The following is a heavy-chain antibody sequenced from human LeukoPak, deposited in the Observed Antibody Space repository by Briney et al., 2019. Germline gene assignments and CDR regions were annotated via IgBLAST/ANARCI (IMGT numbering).Heavy chain of an antibody. D-gene: IGHD2-15*01. Sequence: GGSLRLSCAASGFTFDDYAMHWVRQAPGKGLEWVSLISGDGGSTYYADSVKGRFNISRDNSKNSLYLQMNSLRTEDTALYYCAKDAGYCSGGSCFHPVGFFDYWGQGTLVTVSA. CDR1: GFTFDDYA. V-gene: IGHV3-43*02. J-gene: IGHJ4*02. CDR2: ISGDGGST. CDR3: AKDAGYCSGGSCFHPVGFFDY.